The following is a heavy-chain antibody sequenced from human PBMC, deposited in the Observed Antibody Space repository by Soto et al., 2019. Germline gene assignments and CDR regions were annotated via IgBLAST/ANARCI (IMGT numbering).Heavy chain of an antibody. CDR2: INAGNGNT. CDR3: ASGSPTNRENYGMDV. J-gene: IGHJ6*02. Sequence: QVQLVQSGAEVKKPGASVKVSCKASGYTFTSYAMHWVRQAPGQRLEWMGWINAGNGNTKYSQKFQGRVTITRDTSASTAYMELSSLRSEDTAVYYCASGSPTNRENYGMDVWGQGTTVTVSS. D-gene: IGHD7-27*01. CDR1: GYTFTSYA. V-gene: IGHV1-3*01.